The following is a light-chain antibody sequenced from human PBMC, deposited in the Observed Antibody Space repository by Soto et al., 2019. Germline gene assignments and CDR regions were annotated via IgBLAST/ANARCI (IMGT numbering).Light chain of an antibody. CDR1: QGISNY. CDR2: AAS. Sequence: DIQMTQSPSSLSASVGDRVTITCRASQGISNYLAWYQQKPGTVPKLLIYAASTLKSGVPSRFSGSGSGTDFNITISSLQPEDVATYYYQKYNSATFTFGPGTKVDIK. J-gene: IGKJ3*01. CDR3: QKYNSATFT. V-gene: IGKV1-27*01.